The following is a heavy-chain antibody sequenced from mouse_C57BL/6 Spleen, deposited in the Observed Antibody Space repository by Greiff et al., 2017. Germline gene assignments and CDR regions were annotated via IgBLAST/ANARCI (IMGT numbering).Heavy chain of an antibody. CDR3: AREAYYSNYYAMDY. CDR2: IWGVGST. D-gene: IGHD2-5*01. V-gene: IGHV2-6*01. CDR1: GFSLTSYG. J-gene: IGHJ4*01. Sequence: QVQLKQSGPGLVAPSQSLSITCTVSGFSLTSYGVDWVRQSPGKGLEWLGVIWGVGSTNYNSALKSRLSISKDNSKSQVFLKMNSLQTDDTAMYYCAREAYYSNYYAMDYWSQGTSVTVSS.